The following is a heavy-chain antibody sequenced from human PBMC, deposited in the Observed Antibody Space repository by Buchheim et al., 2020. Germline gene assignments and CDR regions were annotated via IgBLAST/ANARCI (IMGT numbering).Heavy chain of an antibody. CDR3: ARDLFGYYYDSSGYYPGDY. CDR1: GFTFSSYA. D-gene: IGHD3-22*01. Sequence: QVQLVESGGGVVQPGRSLRLSCADSGFTFSSYAMHWVRQAPGKGLEWVAVISYDGSNKYYADSGKGRFTISRDNSKNTLYLQMNSLRAEDTAVYYCARDLFGYYYDSSGYYPGDYWGQGTL. CDR2: ISYDGSNK. J-gene: IGHJ4*02. V-gene: IGHV3-30-3*01.